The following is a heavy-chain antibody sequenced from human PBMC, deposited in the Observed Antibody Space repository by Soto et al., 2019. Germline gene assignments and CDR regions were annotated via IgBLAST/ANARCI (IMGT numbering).Heavy chain of an antibody. CDR3: ARGFGIAARRAAYK. CDR1: GAFLNNFF. D-gene: IGHD6-6*01. CDR2: VSQGGAAAYLAEGETT. V-gene: IGHV4-59*12. Sequence: SETLSLTCTVSGAFLNNFFWSWIRQTPGKGLEWIGYVSQGGAAAYLAEGETTGYNPSLESRATISLDLPKNQFSLRLTSVTAADTAAYYCARGFGIAARRAAYKWGQGTLVTVSS. J-gene: IGHJ4*02.